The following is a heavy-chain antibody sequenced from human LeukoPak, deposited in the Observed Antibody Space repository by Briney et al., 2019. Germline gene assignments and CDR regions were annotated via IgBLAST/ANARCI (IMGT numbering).Heavy chain of an antibody. D-gene: IGHD4-17*01. CDR1: GYTFTGYY. V-gene: IGHV1-2*04. CDR2: INPNSGGT. Sequence: ASVKVSCKASGYTFTGYYMHWVRQALGQGLEWMGWINPNSGGTNYAQKFQGWVTMTRDTSISTAYMELSRLRSDDTVVYYCARIWFDGDYADYFDYWGQGTLVTVSS. J-gene: IGHJ4*02. CDR3: ARIWFDGDYADYFDY.